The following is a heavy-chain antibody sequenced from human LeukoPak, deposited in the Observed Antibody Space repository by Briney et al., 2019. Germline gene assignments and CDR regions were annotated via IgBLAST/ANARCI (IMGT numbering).Heavy chain of an antibody. CDR3: AKDQDSMVRGIIWMNNWFDP. CDR2: LSGSGDTT. J-gene: IGHJ5*02. D-gene: IGHD3-10*01. V-gene: IGHV3-23*01. CDR1: GFTFSSYA. Sequence: EESLRLSCAASGFTFSSYAMSWVRQAPGKGLEWVSALSGSGDTTYYAESVKGRFTISRDNSKNTLYLQMNSLRAEDTAAYYCAKDQDSMVRGIIWMNNWFDPWGQGTLVTVSS.